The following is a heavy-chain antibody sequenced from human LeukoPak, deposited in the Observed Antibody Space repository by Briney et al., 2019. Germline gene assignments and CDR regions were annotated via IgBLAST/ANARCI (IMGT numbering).Heavy chain of an antibody. CDR3: AKNPSKYYCSSTSCCPYFQH. CDR2: ISGSGGST. J-gene: IGHJ1*01. D-gene: IGHD2-2*01. Sequence: GGSLRLSCAASGFTFSSYAMSWVRQAPGKGLEWVSAISGSGGSTYYADSVRGRFTISRDNSKNTLYLQMNSLRAEDTAVYYCAKNPSKYYCSSTSCCPYFQHWGQGTLVTVSS. CDR1: GFTFSSYA. V-gene: IGHV3-23*01.